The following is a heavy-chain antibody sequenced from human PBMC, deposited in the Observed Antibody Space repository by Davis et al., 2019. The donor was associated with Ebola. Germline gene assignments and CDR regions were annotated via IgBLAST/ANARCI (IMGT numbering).Heavy chain of an antibody. V-gene: IGHV4-34*01. D-gene: IGHD1-1*01. Sequence: MPSETLSLTCAVYGGSFSGNYWSWIRQPPGKGLEWIGEINHSGSTKYNPSLKSRVTMSVDTSKNQFSLKLSSVTAADTAVYYCARDSRLERPNYYYYYGMDVWGQGTTVTVSS. J-gene: IGHJ6*02. CDR3: ARDSRLERPNYYYYYGMDV. CDR1: GGSFSGNY. CDR2: INHSGST.